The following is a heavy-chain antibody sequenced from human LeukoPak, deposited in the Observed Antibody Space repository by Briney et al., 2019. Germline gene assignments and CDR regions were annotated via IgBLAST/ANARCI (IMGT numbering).Heavy chain of an antibody. J-gene: IGHJ4*02. D-gene: IGHD3-22*01. Sequence: ASVKVSFKASGYTFTGYYMHWVRQAPGHGLEWMGWINPKTLGTNYAQKFRGRVTMTRDTSITTVYLELSSLRSDDTAVYYCARDSLSDDSGGYYDFWGQGTLVTVST. CDR1: GYTFTGYY. V-gene: IGHV1-2*02. CDR2: INPKTLGT. CDR3: ARDSLSDDSGGYYDF.